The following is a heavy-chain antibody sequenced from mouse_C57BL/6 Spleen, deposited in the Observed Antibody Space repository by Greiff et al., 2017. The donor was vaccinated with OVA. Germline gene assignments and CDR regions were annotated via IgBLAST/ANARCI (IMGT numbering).Heavy chain of an antibody. J-gene: IGHJ4*01. D-gene: IGHD2-4*01. CDR2: IRSKSNNYAT. V-gene: IGHV10-1*01. Sequence: EVQLVESGGGLVQPKGSLKLSCAASGFSFNTYAMNWVRQAPGKGLEWVARIRSKSNNYATYYADSVKDRFTISRDDSESMIYLQMNNLKTEGTAMYYCVRLHYDSYAMDYWGQGTSVTVSS. CDR3: VRLHYDSYAMDY. CDR1: GFSFNTYA.